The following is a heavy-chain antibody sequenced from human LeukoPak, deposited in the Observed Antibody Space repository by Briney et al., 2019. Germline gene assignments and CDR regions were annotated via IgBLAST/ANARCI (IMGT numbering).Heavy chain of an antibody. CDR1: GFTGRSNY. J-gene: IGHJ4*02. V-gene: IGHV3-66*02. CDR2: IYSGGST. D-gene: IGHD3-22*01. CDR3: AREAPYDSSGYYDY. Sequence: GGSLRLSCAASGFTGRSNYMSWVREAPGKGLEWVSVIYSGGSTYYADSVKGRFTISRDNSKNTLYLQMNSLRAEDTAVYYCAREAPYDSSGYYDYWGQGTLVTVSS.